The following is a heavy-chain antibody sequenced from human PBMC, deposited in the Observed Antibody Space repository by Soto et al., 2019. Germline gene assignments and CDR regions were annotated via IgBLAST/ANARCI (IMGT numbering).Heavy chain of an antibody. J-gene: IGHJ6*02. CDR3: ARLLTGYPDYYYYGMDV. CDR1: GDSVSSNSAA. V-gene: IGHV6-1*01. D-gene: IGHD3-9*01. CDR2: TYYRSKWYN. Sequence: SQTLSLTCVISGDSVSSNSAAWNWIRQSPSRGLEWLGRTYYRSKWYNDYAVSVKSRITINPDTSKNQFSLQLNSVTPEDTAVYYCARLLTGYPDYYYYGMDVWGQGTTVTVSS.